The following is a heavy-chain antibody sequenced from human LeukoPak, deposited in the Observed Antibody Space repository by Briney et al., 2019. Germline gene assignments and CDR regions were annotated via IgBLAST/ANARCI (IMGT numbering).Heavy chain of an antibody. D-gene: IGHD3-10*01. Sequence: GGSLRLSCAASGFTFSSYWMSWVRQAPGKGLEWVANIKQDGSEKYYVDSVKGRFTISRDNAKNSLYLQMNSLRAEDTAVYYCARDQKSYYGSGTDAFDIWGQGTMVTASS. J-gene: IGHJ3*02. CDR1: GFTFSSYW. V-gene: IGHV3-7*01. CDR3: ARDQKSYYGSGTDAFDI. CDR2: IKQDGSEK.